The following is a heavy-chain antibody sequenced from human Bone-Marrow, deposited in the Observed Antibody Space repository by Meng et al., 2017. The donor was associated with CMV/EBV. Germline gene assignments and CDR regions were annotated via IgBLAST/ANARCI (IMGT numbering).Heavy chain of an antibody. V-gene: IGHV3-21*01. D-gene: IGHD2-2*01. J-gene: IGHJ6*02. Sequence: GESLKISCAASGFTFSSYSMNWARQAPGKGLEWVSSISSSSSYIYYADSVKGRFTISRDNAKNSLYLQMNSLRAEDTAVYYCARDLIVPAAIDYYYGMDVWGQGTTVTVSS. CDR3: ARDLIVPAAIDYYYGMDV. CDR2: ISSSSSYI. CDR1: GFTFSSYS.